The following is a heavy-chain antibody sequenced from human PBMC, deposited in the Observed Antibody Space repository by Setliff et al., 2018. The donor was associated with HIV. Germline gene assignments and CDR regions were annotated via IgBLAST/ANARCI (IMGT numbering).Heavy chain of an antibody. CDR3: ARGGDDYGPGTWTFDY. V-gene: IGHV1-2*02. CDR2: ISPKSGGT. J-gene: IGHJ4*02. CDR1: GYSFTGYY. D-gene: IGHD3-10*01. Sequence: ASVKVSCKASGYSFTGYYIHWVRQAPGQGLEWMGWISPKSGGTNYVQKFQGRVTMTRDTSISTAYMVLSSLRSDDTAVYSCARGGDDYGPGTWTFDYWGQGTLVTVSS.